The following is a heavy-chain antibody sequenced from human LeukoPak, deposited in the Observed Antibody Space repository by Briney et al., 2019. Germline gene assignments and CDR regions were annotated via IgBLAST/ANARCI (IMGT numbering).Heavy chain of an antibody. D-gene: IGHD3-3*01. V-gene: IGHV4-34*01. CDR1: GGSFSGYY. Sequence: SETLSLTCAVYGGSFSGYYWSWIRQPPGKGLEWIWEINHSGSTNYNPSLKSRVTILVDTSKNQFSLKLSSVTAADTAVYYCARHLFGWPKRLLPKRQRAFDIWGQGTMVTVSS. CDR2: INHSGST. CDR3: ARHLFGWPKRLLPKRQRAFDI. J-gene: IGHJ3*02.